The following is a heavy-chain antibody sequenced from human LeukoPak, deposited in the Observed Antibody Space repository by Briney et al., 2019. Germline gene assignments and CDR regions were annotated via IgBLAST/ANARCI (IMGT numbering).Heavy chain of an antibody. V-gene: IGHV4-59*12. Sequence: SSETLSLTCTVSGGSISSYYWSWIRQPPGKGLEWIGYIYYSGSTYYNPSLKSRVTISVDTSKNQFSLKLSSVTAADTAVYYCARASHGWYFDLWGRGTLVTVSS. D-gene: IGHD6-6*01. CDR2: IYYSGST. CDR3: ARASHGWYFDL. J-gene: IGHJ2*01. CDR1: GGSISSYY.